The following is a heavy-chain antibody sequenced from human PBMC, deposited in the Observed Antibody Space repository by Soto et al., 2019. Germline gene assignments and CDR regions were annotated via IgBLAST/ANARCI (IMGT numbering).Heavy chain of an antibody. J-gene: IGHJ6*02. CDR1: GFTFDDYF. CDR3: AKVLHWYGMDV. D-gene: IGHD1-20*01. V-gene: IGHV3-23*05. Sequence: EVRLLESGGGLVQPGESLRLSCAASGFTFDDYFMNWVRQAPGKGLEWVTGINKNGGTEQYAGSVRGRFTISRDNARNTLYLQMNSLRDEDTALYYCAKVLHWYGMDVWGQGTTVTVSS. CDR2: INKNGGTE.